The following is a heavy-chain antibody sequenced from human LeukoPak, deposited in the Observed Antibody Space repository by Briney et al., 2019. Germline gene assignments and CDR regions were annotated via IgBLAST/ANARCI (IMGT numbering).Heavy chain of an antibody. V-gene: IGHV3-30*19. D-gene: IGHD2-2*01. CDR3: ARDNESYCSSTDCYEANDYSYMDV. Sequence: GGSLRLSCAASGFTFSSYSMHWVRQAPGKGLEWVAVVSYVGSTKYYAGSVKGRFTVSRDNSRNTLYLQMNSLRVEDTAVYYCARDNESYCSSTDCYEANDYSYMDVWGKGTTVTVSS. CDR2: VSYVGSTK. CDR1: GFTFSSYS. J-gene: IGHJ6*03.